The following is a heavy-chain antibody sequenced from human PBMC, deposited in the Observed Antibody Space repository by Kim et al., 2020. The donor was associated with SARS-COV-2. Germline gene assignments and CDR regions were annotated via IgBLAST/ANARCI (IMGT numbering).Heavy chain of an antibody. CDR1: GFTFSSYW. CDR2: INSDGSST. Sequence: GGSLRLSCAASGFTFSSYWMHWVRQAPGKGLVWVSRINSDGSSTSYADSVKGRFTISRDNAKNTLYLQMNSLRAEDTAVYYCAREAYNILTGPYGMDVWGQGTTVTVSS. J-gene: IGHJ6*02. CDR3: AREAYNILTGPYGMDV. V-gene: IGHV3-74*01. D-gene: IGHD3-9*01.